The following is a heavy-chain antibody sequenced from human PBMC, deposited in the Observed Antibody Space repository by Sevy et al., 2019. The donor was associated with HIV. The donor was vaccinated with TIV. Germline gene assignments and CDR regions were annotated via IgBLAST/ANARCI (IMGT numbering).Heavy chain of an antibody. CDR3: ARDRGGYLFDY. J-gene: IGHJ4*01. CDR1: GFTVSSNY. D-gene: IGHD3-22*01. Sequence: GGSLRLSCVASGFTVSSNYMNWVRQAPGKGLEWVSIIYRGGSTNYPDSVKGRFTISRDNSKNTLYLQMNSLRAEDTAVYYCARDRGGYLFDYWGHGTRVTVSS. V-gene: IGHV3-66*02. CDR2: IYRGGST.